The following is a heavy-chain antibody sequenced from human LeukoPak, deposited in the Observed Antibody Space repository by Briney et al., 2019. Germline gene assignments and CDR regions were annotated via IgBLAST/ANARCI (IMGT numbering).Heavy chain of an antibody. Sequence: SETLSLTCTVSGYSISSGYYWGWIRQPPGKGLEWIGGIYHSGSTYYNPSLKSRVTISVDTSKNQFSLKLSSVTAADTAVYYCARVNSSGWYSVYKGSFDYWGQGTLVTVSS. D-gene: IGHD6-19*01. CDR1: GYSISSGYY. CDR3: ARVNSSGWYSVYKGSFDY. V-gene: IGHV4-38-2*02. J-gene: IGHJ4*02. CDR2: IYHSGST.